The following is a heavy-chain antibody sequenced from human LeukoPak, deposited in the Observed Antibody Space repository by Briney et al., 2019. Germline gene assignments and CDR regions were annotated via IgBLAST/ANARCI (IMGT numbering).Heavy chain of an antibody. J-gene: IGHJ4*02. CDR3: ARGSSGWPLSFDF. Sequence: PSETLSLTCTVSGYSISSGYYWGWIRQPPGKGLEWIGSIYYSGSTYYNPSLKSRVTVSVDTSKSQFSLKLSSVTAADTAVYYCARGSSGWPLSFDFWGLGTLVTVSS. D-gene: IGHD6-19*01. V-gene: IGHV4-38-2*02. CDR2: IYYSGST. CDR1: GYSISSGYY.